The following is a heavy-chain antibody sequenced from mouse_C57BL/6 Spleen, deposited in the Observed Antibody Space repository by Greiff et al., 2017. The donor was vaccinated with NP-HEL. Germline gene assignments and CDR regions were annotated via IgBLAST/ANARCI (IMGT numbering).Heavy chain of an antibody. Sequence: VQLQQSVAELVRPGASVKLSCTASGFNIKNTYMHWVKQRPEQGLEWIGRIDPANGNTKYAPKFQGKATITADTSSNTAYLQLSSLTSEDTAIYYCASCSIYYYGSSYEGYAMDYWGQGTSVTVSS. CDR2: IDPANGNT. CDR1: GFNIKNTY. D-gene: IGHD1-1*01. CDR3: ASCSIYYYGSSYEGYAMDY. J-gene: IGHJ4*01. V-gene: IGHV14-3*01.